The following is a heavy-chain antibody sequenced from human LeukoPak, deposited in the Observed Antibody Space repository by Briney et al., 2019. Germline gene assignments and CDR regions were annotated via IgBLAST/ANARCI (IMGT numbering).Heavy chain of an antibody. CDR3: ARDLGYCSGGSCYSGYFQH. CDR2: IYYSGST. D-gene: IGHD2-15*01. CDR1: GGSISNYY. J-gene: IGHJ1*01. Sequence: SETLSLTCTVSGGSISNYYWSWIRQPPGKGLELIGYIYYSGSTNYNPSLKSRVTISVDTSKNQTSLKLSSVTAVNTTLDSCARDLGYCSGGSCYSGYFQHWGQGTLVTVSS. V-gene: IGHV4-59*01.